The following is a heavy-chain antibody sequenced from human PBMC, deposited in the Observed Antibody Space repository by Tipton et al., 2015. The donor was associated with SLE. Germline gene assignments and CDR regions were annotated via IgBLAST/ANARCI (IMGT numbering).Heavy chain of an antibody. J-gene: IGHJ4*02. Sequence: GSLRLSCAASGFTFSSAWMTWVRQAPGKGLEWVSRISPGGGSTNYAESVRGRFTISRDNSKDRLYLQMNSLRAEDTAVYYCAKDPTVVPAAILVYWGQGTLVTVSS. D-gene: IGHD2-2*02. V-gene: IGHV3-23*01. CDR1: GFTFSSAW. CDR2: ISPGGGST. CDR3: AKDPTVVPAAILVY.